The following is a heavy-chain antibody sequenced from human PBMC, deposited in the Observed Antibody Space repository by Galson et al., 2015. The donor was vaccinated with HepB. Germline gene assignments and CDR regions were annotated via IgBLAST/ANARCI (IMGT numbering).Heavy chain of an antibody. D-gene: IGHD2-2*01. CDR3: ARDDRPPIVVVPAAIPYYYYGMDV. Sequence: SLRLSGAASGSTFSSYSMNWVRQAPGKGLEWVSSISSSSSYIYYADSVKGRFTISRDNAKNSLYLQMNSLRAEDTAVYYCARDDRPPIVVVPAAIPYYYYGMDVWGQGTTVTVSS. J-gene: IGHJ6*02. CDR2: ISSSSSYI. V-gene: IGHV3-21*01. CDR1: GSTFSSYS.